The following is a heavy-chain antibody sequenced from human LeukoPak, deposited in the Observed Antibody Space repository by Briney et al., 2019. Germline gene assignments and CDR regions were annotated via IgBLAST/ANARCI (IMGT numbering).Heavy chain of an antibody. CDR1: GFTFSIAW. J-gene: IGHJ6*02. D-gene: IGHD3-22*01. CDR2: IKSRTDGGTT. CDR3: ARDLITMIVVVMGPYGMDV. V-gene: IGHV3-15*01. Sequence: GGSLRLSCAASGFTFSIAWMSWVRQAPGKGLEWVGRIKSRTDGGTTDYAAPVKGRFTISRDDSKNTLYLQMNSLRAEDTAVYYCARDLITMIVVVMGPYGMDVWGQGTTVTVSS.